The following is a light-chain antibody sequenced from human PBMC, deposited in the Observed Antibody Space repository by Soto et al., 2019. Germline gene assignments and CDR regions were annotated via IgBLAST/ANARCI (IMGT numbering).Light chain of an antibody. CDR2: KAS. J-gene: IGKJ1*01. CDR1: KSISSC. CDR3: QQYNFYSLT. Sequence: DIQMPQSPSTLSASVGDRVTITCRASKSISSCLAWYQQKPGKAPKLLIYKASSLEIGVPSRFSGSGSGTEFTLTISSLQPDDFATYYCQQYNFYSLTFGQGTKVEIK. V-gene: IGKV1-5*03.